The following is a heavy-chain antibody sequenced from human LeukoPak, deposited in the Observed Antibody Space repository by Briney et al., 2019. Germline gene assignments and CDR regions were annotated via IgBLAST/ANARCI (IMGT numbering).Heavy chain of an antibody. CDR1: GFTFSSYW. CDR2: IKQDGSEK. J-gene: IGHJ4*02. V-gene: IGHV3-7*01. Sequence: GGSLRLSCAASGFTFSSYWMSWVRQAPGKGLEWVANIKQDGSEKYYVDSVKGRFTISRDNAKNSLYLQMNSLRAEDTAVYYCARAGVEQQLVHCPDYWGQGTLVTVSS. CDR3: ARAGVEQQLVHCPDY. D-gene: IGHD6-13*01.